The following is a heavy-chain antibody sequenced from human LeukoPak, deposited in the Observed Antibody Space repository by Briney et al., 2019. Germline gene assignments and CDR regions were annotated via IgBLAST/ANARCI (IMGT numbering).Heavy chain of an antibody. Sequence: AGGSLRLSCAASGFTFNDHGMNWVRQAPGKGLEWVSGIKWDGGRTGYADSVKGRFTISRDNAKNSVYLQMNSLTAEDTALYYCARGGGSSWYFYFDYWGQGTLVTVCS. V-gene: IGHV3-20*04. J-gene: IGHJ4*02. CDR1: GFTFNDHG. D-gene: IGHD6-13*01. CDR3: ARGGGSSWYFYFDY. CDR2: IKWDGGRT.